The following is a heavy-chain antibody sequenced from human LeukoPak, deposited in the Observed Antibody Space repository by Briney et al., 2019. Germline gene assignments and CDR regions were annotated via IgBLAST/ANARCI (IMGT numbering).Heavy chain of an antibody. CDR3: AEMVRGVIINY. D-gene: IGHD3-10*01. CDR2: ISGSGGST. CDR1: GFTFSSYV. J-gene: IGHJ4*02. Sequence: GGSLRLSCAASGFTFSSYVMNWVRQAPGKGLEWVSAISGSGGSTYYADSVRGRFTISRDNSKNTLYLQMNSLRAEDTAVYYCAEMVRGVIINYWGQGTLVTVSS. V-gene: IGHV3-23*01.